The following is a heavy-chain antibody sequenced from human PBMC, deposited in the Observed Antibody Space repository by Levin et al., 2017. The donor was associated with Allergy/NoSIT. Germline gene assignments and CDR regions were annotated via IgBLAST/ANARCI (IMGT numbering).Heavy chain of an antibody. CDR3: AGVNATDVGKDLYNYYGLDV. Sequence: SQTLSLTCAVYGGSLSGYYWNWIRQPPGEGLEWIGEISYSGSTNYNPSLKSRVSISADTSKKQFSLKVTSVTAADTAVYYCAGVNATDVGKDLYNYYGLDVWGQGTTVTVSS. J-gene: IGHJ6*02. CDR2: ISYSGST. CDR1: GGSLSGYY. D-gene: IGHD2-2*01. V-gene: IGHV4-34*01.